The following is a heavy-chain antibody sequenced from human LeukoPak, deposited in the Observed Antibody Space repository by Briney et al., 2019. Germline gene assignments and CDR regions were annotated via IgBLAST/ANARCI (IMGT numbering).Heavy chain of an antibody. J-gene: IGHJ3*02. CDR1: GASIRSYF. V-gene: IGHV4-59*01. D-gene: IGHD5-12*01. Sequence: SETLSLTCSVSGASIRSYFWSWIRQSPGKGLEWIGYVYDNDISNFNPSLESRVTVLVDRSKSQFSLKLRSVTAADTAVYYCARGLVLATDDAFDIWGPGTMVTVSS. CDR2: VYDNDIS. CDR3: ARGLVLATDDAFDI.